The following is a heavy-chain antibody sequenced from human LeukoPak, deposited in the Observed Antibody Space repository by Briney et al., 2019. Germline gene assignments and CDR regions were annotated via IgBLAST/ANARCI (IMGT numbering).Heavy chain of an antibody. CDR3: AKDVLDYDILTGPDPYYFDY. CDR1: GFTFSSYA. D-gene: IGHD3-9*01. CDR2: ISGSGGST. V-gene: IGHV3-23*01. Sequence: GGSLRLSCAASGFTFSSYAMSWVRQAPGKGLEWVSAISGSGGSTYYADSVKGRFTISRDNSKNTLYLQMNSLRAEDTAVYYCAKDVLDYDILTGPDPYYFDYWGQGTLVTVSS. J-gene: IGHJ4*02.